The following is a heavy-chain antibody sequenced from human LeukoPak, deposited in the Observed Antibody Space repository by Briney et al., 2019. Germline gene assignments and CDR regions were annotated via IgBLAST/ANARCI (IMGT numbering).Heavy chain of an antibody. V-gene: IGHV3-30-3*01. Sequence: GGSLRLSCAASGFTFSSYAMHWVRQAPGKGLEWVAVVSYDGSNKYYADSVKGRFTISRDNSKNTLYLQMNSLRAEDTAVYYCARDRQQLDAEYFQHWGQGTLVTVSS. J-gene: IGHJ1*01. CDR3: ARDRQQLDAEYFQH. D-gene: IGHD6-13*01. CDR2: VSYDGSNK. CDR1: GFTFSSYA.